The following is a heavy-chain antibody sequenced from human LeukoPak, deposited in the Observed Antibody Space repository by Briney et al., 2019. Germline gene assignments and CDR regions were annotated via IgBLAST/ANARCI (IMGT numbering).Heavy chain of an antibody. Sequence: QPGGSLRLSCAASGFTFSTSDMSWVRQAPGKGLEWVSTISGNSARTNYADSVKGRFTISRDNSKNTLHLQMDSLRSEDTAVYYCAKAQSGEYWGQGTLVTVSS. CDR2: ISGNSART. CDR3: AKAQSGEY. CDR1: GFTFSTSD. V-gene: IGHV3-23*01. J-gene: IGHJ4*02.